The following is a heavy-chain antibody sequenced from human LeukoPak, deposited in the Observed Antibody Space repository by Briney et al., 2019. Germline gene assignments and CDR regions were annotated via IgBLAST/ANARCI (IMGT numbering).Heavy chain of an antibody. CDR2: ISPSGGST. CDR3: ARASGGYYYYMDV. CDR1: GYTFTSNC. V-gene: IGHV1-46*01. J-gene: IGHJ6*03. Sequence: GASVKVSCKAFGYTFTSNCMHWVRQAPGQGPEWMGVISPSGGSTTYAQKFQGRVTLTRDMSTSTDYLELSSLRSEDTAVYYCARASGGYYYYMDVWGKGTTVTVSS. D-gene: IGHD3-10*01.